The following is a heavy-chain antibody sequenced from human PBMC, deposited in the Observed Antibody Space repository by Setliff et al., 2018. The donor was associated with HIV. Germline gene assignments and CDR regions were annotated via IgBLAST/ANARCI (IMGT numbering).Heavy chain of an antibody. V-gene: IGHV4-34*01. J-gene: IGHJ5*02. CDR2: INHGGST. CDR3: ARSVVVVTVEWFDP. D-gene: IGHD2-21*02. Sequence: SETLSLTCAVYGGSFSGYYWSWVRQPPGKGLEWIGEINHGGSTNYSPSLKSRVTISVDSSKNQFSLKLTSVTAADTAVYYCARSVVVVTVEWFDPWGQGTLVTVSS. CDR1: GGSFSGYY.